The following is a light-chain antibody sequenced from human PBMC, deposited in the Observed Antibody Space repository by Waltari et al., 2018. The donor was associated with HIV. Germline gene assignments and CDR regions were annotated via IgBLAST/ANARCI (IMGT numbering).Light chain of an antibody. V-gene: IGKV4-1*01. CDR1: QSLLSSSNNHTS. CDR2: WTS. J-gene: IGKJ2*01. Sequence: DIVLTQSPDSLPVSLGERATINCKSSQSLLSSSNNHTSLAWYQQKPGQPPTLLIYWTSTRTSGVSDRFSGSGSGTDFTLTISSLQAEDVAVYYGQQYYSSPYTFGQGTKLGIK. CDR3: QQYYSSPYT.